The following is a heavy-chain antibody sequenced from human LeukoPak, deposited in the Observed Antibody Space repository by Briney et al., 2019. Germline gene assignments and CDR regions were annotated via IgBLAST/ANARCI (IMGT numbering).Heavy chain of an antibody. CDR2: ISYDGSNK. D-gene: IGHD6-13*01. Sequence: PGGSLRLSCAASGFTFSSYGMHWVRQAPGKGLEWVAVISYDGSNKYYADSVKGRFTISRDNSKNTLYLQMNSLRAEDTAVYYCARGGIAAACLDYWGQGTLVTVSS. CDR3: ARGGIAAACLDY. V-gene: IGHV3-30*03. J-gene: IGHJ4*02. CDR1: GFTFSSYG.